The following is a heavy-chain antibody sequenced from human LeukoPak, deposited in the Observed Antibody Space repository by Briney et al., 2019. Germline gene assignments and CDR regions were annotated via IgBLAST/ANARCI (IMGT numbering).Heavy chain of an antibody. Sequence: SETLSLTCTVSGGSISSSSYYWGWIRQPPGKGLEWIGSIYYSGSTYYNPSLKSRVTISVDTSKNQFSLKLSSVTAADTAVYYCARLGSYFGWFDPWGQGTLVTVSS. CDR2: IYYSGST. J-gene: IGHJ5*02. CDR1: GGSISSSSYY. D-gene: IGHD1-26*01. V-gene: IGHV4-39*07. CDR3: ARLGSYFGWFDP.